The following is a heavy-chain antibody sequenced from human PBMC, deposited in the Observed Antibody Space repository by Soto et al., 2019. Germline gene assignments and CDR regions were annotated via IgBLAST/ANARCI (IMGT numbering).Heavy chain of an antibody. CDR3: ARDATMVRGVIMRGIDY. D-gene: IGHD3-10*01. J-gene: IGHJ4*02. CDR1: GYSISSGYY. Sequence: SETLSLTCTVSGYSISSGYYWGWIRQPPGKGLEWIGSIYHSGSTYYNPSLKGRVTISVDTSKNQFSLKLSSVTAADTAVYYCARDATMVRGVIMRGIDYWGQGTLVTVSS. CDR2: IYHSGST. V-gene: IGHV4-38-2*02.